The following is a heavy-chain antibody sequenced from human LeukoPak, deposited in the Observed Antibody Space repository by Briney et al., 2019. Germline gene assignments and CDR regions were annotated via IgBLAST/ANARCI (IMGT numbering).Heavy chain of an antibody. Sequence: GESLKISCKGSGYSFTSYWIGWVRQMPGKGLEWMGRIDPSDSYTNYSPSFQGHVTISADKSISTAYLQWSSLKASDTAMYYCARWLGTSYYYYGMDVWGQGTTVTVSS. D-gene: IGHD3-22*01. CDR3: ARWLGTSYYYYGMDV. J-gene: IGHJ6*02. V-gene: IGHV5-10-1*01. CDR2: IDPSDSYT. CDR1: GYSFTSYW.